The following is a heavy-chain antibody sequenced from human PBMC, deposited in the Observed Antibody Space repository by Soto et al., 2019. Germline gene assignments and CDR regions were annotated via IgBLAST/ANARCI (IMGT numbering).Heavy chain of an antibody. CDR1: ELNIGDLG. D-gene: IGHD3-3*01. CDR3: ARDSFFDFWSGQRLPYYYYYMDV. Sequence: WAVSELNIGDLGIHRISQTPGKGLEWVAVIRSSSSTIYYADSVKGRFTISRDNAKNSLYLQMNSLRAEDTAVYYCARDSFFDFWSGQRLPYYYYYMDVWGKGTTVTVSS. V-gene: IGHV3-48*01. CDR2: IRSSSSTI. J-gene: IGHJ6*03.